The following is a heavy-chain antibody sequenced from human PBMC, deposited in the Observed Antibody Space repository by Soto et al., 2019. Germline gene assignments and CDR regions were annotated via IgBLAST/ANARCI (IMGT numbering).Heavy chain of an antibody. CDR3: ASGGAGPGPFTWELPDH. V-gene: IGHV1-45*02. J-gene: IGHJ4*02. CDR2: ITPFDGDV. Sequence: QTQLVQSGAEVKKTGSTVTVSCKALGNTFTYRYVHWVRQAPGQALEWMGWITPFDGDVHYAQKFQERVTITRDRSINTAYMRMSSLRSEDTAMYYCASGGAGPGPFTWELPDHWGQGTLVTVSS. D-gene: IGHD1-26*01. CDR1: GNTFTYRY.